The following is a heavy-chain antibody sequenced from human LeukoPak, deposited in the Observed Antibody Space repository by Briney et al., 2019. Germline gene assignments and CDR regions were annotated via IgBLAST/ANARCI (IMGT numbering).Heavy chain of an antibody. CDR3: ASRAGGVVVPAAVGDDAFDI. CDR2: ISAYNGNT. Sequence: GASVKVSCKASGYTFTSYGISWVRQAPGQGLEWMGWISAYNGNTNYAQKLQGRVTMTTDTSTSTAYMELRSLRSDDTAVYYCASRAGGVVVPAAVGDDAFDIWGQGTMVTVSS. J-gene: IGHJ3*02. V-gene: IGHV1-18*01. D-gene: IGHD2-2*01. CDR1: GYTFTSYG.